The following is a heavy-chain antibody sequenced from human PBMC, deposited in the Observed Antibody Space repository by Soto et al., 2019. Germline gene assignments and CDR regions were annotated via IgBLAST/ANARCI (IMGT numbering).Heavy chain of an antibody. CDR3: ARMTTVTSEFDY. CDR2: IIPIFGTA. D-gene: IGHD4-17*01. CDR1: GGTFSSYA. Sequence: GASVKVSCKASGGTFSSYAISWVRQAPGQGLEWMGGIIPIFGTANYAQKFQGRVTITADESTSTAYMELSSLRSEDTAVYYCARMTTVTSEFDYWGQGTLVTVSS. J-gene: IGHJ4*02. V-gene: IGHV1-69*13.